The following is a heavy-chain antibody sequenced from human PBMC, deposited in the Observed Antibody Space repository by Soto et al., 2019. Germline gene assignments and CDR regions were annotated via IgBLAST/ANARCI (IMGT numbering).Heavy chain of an antibody. V-gene: IGHV3-30*18. Sequence: QVQLVESGGGVVQPGRSLRLSCAASGFTFSSYGMHWVRQAPGKGLEWVAVISYDGSNKYYADYVKGRFTISRDNSKNTLYLQMNSLRAEDTAVYYCAKGASVYSYGLGDAFDILGQGTMVTVSS. CDR1: GFTFSSYG. D-gene: IGHD5-18*01. CDR3: AKGASVYSYGLGDAFDI. CDR2: ISYDGSNK. J-gene: IGHJ3*02.